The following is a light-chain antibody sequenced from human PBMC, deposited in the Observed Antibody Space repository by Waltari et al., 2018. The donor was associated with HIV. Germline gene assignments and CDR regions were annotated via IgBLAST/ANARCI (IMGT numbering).Light chain of an antibody. CDR3: QVWVSSLTVAVI. Sequence: SYALTQPPSVPVAPGKTASLTCGGDHIAGMTVHWYQQKPGQDPVLVIFDDTDRPSEIPERFSGSNAGDTATLTISRVEVGDEADYYCQVWVSSLTVAVIFGGGTKLTVL. CDR1: HIAGMT. J-gene: IGLJ2*01. V-gene: IGLV3-21*04. CDR2: DDT.